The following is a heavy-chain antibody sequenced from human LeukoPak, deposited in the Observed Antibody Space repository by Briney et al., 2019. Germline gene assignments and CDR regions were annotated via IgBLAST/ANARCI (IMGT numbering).Heavy chain of an antibody. CDR3: ARDRGLEVVAATYLHYYGMDV. V-gene: IGHV1-69*13. CDR1: GGTFSSYA. J-gene: IGHJ6*02. D-gene: IGHD2-15*01. CDR2: IIPIFGTA. Sequence: GASVTVSCKASGGTFSSYAISWVRQAPGQGLEWMGGIIPIFGTANYAQKFQGRVTITADESTSTAYMELSSLRSEDTAVYYCARDRGLEVVAATYLHYYGMDVWGQGTTVTVSS.